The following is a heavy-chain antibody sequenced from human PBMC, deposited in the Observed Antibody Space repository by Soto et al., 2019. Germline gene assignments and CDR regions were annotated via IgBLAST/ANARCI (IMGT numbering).Heavy chain of an antibody. V-gene: IGHV3-30-3*01. J-gene: IGHJ3*02. D-gene: IGHD2-15*01. Sequence: QVQLVESGGGVVQPGRSLRLSCAASGFTFSSYAMHWVRQAPGEGLEWVAVISYDGSNKYYADSVKGRFTISRDNSKNTLYLQMNSLRAEDTAVYYCARARWGLGYCSGGSCYADAFDIWGQGTMVTVSS. CDR3: ARARWGLGYCSGGSCYADAFDI. CDR1: GFTFSSYA. CDR2: ISYDGSNK.